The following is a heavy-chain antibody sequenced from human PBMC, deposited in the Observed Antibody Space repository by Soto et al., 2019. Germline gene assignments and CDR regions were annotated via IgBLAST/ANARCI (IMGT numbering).Heavy chain of an antibody. V-gene: IGHV4-59*01. Sequence: QVQLQESGPGLVKPSETLSLTCTVSGGSISSYYWSWIRQPPGKGLEWIGYIYYSGSTNYNPSLKSRVTISVDTSKNQFSLKLSSVTAADTAVYYCARVNWNYDTNWFDPWGQGTLVTVSS. CDR2: IYYSGST. D-gene: IGHD1-7*01. CDR1: GGSISSYY. J-gene: IGHJ5*02. CDR3: ARVNWNYDTNWFDP.